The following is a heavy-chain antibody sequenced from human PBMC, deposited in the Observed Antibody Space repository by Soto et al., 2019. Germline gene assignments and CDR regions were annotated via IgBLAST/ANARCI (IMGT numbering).Heavy chain of an antibody. J-gene: IGHJ4*02. CDR3: TRESLYSSGSKAVYFDF. CDR1: GFTVSSNY. Sequence: EVQLVESGGGLVQPGGSLRLSCAASGFTVSSNYMSWVRQAPGKGLEWVSVIYSGGSTYYADSVKGRFTISRDNSKNTLYLQMNSLRAEDTAVYYCTRESLYSSGSKAVYFDFWGQGTLVTVSS. V-gene: IGHV3-66*01. CDR2: IYSGGST. D-gene: IGHD6-19*01.